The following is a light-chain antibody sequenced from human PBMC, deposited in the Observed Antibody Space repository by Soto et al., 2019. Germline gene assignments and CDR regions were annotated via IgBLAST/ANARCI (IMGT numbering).Light chain of an antibody. Sequence: QSALTQPPSASGSPGQSVTISCTGTSSDVGGYNFVSWYQQHPGRAPKLMIYEVSKRPSGVPDRFSGSKSGNTASLAISGLQSEDEADYYCAAWDDSLNGRVFGGGTKVTVL. CDR1: SSDVGGYNF. CDR2: EVS. CDR3: AAWDDSLNGRV. J-gene: IGLJ3*02. V-gene: IGLV2-8*01.